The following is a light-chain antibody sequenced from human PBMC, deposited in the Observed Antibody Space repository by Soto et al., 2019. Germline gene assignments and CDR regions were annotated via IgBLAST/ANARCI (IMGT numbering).Light chain of an antibody. V-gene: IGKV1-8*01. CDR2: AAS. CDR3: QQYYISHWT. CDR1: QGISSY. Sequence: AIRMTQSPSSLSASTGDRVTITCRASQGISSYLAWYQQKPGKATKLLIYAASTLQSGVPSRFSGSGSGTDFTLTISCLQSEDFATYYCQQYYISHWTFGQGTKVEIK. J-gene: IGKJ1*01.